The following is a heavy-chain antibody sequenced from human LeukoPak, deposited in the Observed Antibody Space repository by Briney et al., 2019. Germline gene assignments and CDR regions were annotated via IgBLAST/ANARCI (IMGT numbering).Heavy chain of an antibody. CDR1: GFTFSSYS. D-gene: IGHD3-22*01. J-gene: IGHJ3*02. Sequence: GGSLRLSCAASGFTFSSYSMNWVRQAPGKGLEWVSSISSSSSYIYYADSVKGRFTISRDNAKNSLYLQMNSLRAEDTAVYYCATGGYYYDSSGWIWGQGTMVTVSS. CDR3: ATGGYYYDSSGWI. V-gene: IGHV3-21*01. CDR2: ISSSSSYI.